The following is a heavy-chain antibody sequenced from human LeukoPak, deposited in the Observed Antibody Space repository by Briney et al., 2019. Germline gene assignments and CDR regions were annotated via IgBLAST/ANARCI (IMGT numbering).Heavy chain of an antibody. J-gene: IGHJ4*02. V-gene: IGHV3-23*01. Sequence: PGGPLRLSCAASGFTFSSYAMSWVRQAPGKGLEWVSAISGSGGSTYYADSVKGRFTISRDNSKNTLYLQMNSLRAEDTAVYYCAKDEGIMITFGGVIVIPDYFDYWGQGTLVTVSS. D-gene: IGHD3-16*02. CDR2: ISGSGGST. CDR1: GFTFSSYA. CDR3: AKDEGIMITFGGVIVIPDYFDY.